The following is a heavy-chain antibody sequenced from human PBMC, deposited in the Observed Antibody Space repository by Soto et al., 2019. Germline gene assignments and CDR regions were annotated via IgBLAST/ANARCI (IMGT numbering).Heavy chain of an antibody. CDR2: IYHSGST. D-gene: IGHD2-2*01. J-gene: IGHJ6*02. CDR1: CGSISSSNW. CDR3: ARELAVGSYGMDV. Sequence: PSETLSLTCAVSCGSISSSNWWSWVRQPPGKGLEWIGEIYHSGSTNYNPSLKSRVTISVDKSKNQFSLKLSSVTAADTAVYYCARELAVGSYGMDVWGQGTTVTVSS. V-gene: IGHV4-4*02.